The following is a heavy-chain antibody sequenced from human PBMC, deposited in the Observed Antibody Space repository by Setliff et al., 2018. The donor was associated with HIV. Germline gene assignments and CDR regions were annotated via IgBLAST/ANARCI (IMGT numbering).Heavy chain of an antibody. Sequence: LRLSCAASGFTFSSYWMSWVRQAPGKGLEWVANIKQDGSEKYYVDSVKGRFTISRDNAKNSLYLQMNSLRAEDTALYYCAKDFYDSSGYYDYWGQGTLVTVSS. J-gene: IGHJ4*02. CDR2: IKQDGSEK. D-gene: IGHD3-22*01. V-gene: IGHV3-7*03. CDR3: AKDFYDSSGYYDY. CDR1: GFTFSSYW.